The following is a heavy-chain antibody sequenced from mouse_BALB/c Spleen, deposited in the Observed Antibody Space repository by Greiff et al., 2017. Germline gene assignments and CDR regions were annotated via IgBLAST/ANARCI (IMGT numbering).Heavy chain of an antibody. Sequence: VHLVESGPGLVAPSQSLSITCTVSGFSLTSYGVHWVRQPPGTGLEWLGVIWAGGSTNYNSALMSRLSISKDNSKSQVFLKMNSLQTDDTAMYYCARDGGYDYDGPPFFDYWGQGTTLTVSS. CDR2: IWAGGST. V-gene: IGHV2-9*02. CDR3: ARDGGYDYDGPPFFDY. CDR1: GFSLTSYG. D-gene: IGHD2-4*01. J-gene: IGHJ2*01.